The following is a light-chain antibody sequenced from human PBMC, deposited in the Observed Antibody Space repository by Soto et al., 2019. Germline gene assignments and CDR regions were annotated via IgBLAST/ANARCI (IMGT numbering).Light chain of an antibody. V-gene: IGLV4-69*01. CDR3: QSLGTGIQV. Sequence: QLVLTQSPSASASLGASVKLTCTLSSGYSTYAIAWHQQQSEKGPRFLMKINYDGTHSKGDGFFDRFSGSISGAERHLTISSLQSEDEADYYCQSLGTGIQVFGGGTKLTVL. J-gene: IGLJ3*02. CDR1: SGYSTYA. CDR2: INYDGTH.